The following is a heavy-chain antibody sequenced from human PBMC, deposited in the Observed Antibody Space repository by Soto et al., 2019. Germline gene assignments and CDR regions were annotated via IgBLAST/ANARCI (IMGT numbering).Heavy chain of an antibody. Sequence: SETLSLTCTVSGGSISSTSYYWGWIRQPPGKGLEWIGSMYYSGSTYYNPSLKSRVTMSVDTSKNQFSLKLRSVTAADTAVYYCARDTVYCSSTSCYTRGYGMDVWGQGTTVTVSS. CDR3: ARDTVYCSSTSCYTRGYGMDV. V-gene: IGHV4-39*02. CDR1: GGSISSTSYY. CDR2: MYYSGST. J-gene: IGHJ6*02. D-gene: IGHD2-2*02.